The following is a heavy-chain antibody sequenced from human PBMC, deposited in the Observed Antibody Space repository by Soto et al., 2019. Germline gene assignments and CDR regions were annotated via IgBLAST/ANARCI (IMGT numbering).Heavy chain of an antibody. V-gene: IGHV1-46*03. Sequence: GASVKVSCKASGYTFTSYYMHWVRQAPGQGLEWMGIINPSGGSTSYAQKFQGRVTMTRDTSTSTVYMELSSLRSEDTAVYYCATPTVAGWFDPWGQGTLVTVSS. CDR3: ATPTVAGWFDP. CDR1: GYTFTSYY. D-gene: IGHD6-19*01. CDR2: INPSGGST. J-gene: IGHJ5*02.